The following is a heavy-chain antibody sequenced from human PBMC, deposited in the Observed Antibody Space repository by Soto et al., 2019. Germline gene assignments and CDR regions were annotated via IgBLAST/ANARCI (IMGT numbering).Heavy chain of an antibody. CDR1: GGSISSYY. CDR2: IYYSGST. CDR3: ARERYIAVAGTGWFDP. J-gene: IGHJ5*02. D-gene: IGHD6-19*01. Sequence: QVQLQESGPGLVKPSETLSLTCTVSGGSISSYYWSWIRQPPGKGLEWIGYIYYSGSTNYNPSLKRRVTISVDTSKNQFSLKLSSVTAADTAVYYCARERYIAVAGTGWFDPWGQGTLVTVSS. V-gene: IGHV4-59*01.